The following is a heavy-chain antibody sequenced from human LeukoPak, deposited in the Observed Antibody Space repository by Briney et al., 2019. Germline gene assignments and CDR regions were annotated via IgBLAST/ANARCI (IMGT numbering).Heavy chain of an antibody. CDR2: IYYSGST. J-gene: IGHJ4*02. CDR1: GGSISSYC. D-gene: IGHD3-10*01. CDR3: ARVGYYGSGGGFDY. V-gene: IGHV4-59*01. Sequence: SETLSLTCTVSGGSISSYCWSWIRQPPGKGLEWIGYIYYSGSTNYNPSLKSRVTISVDTSKNQFSLKLSSVTAADTAVYYCARVGYYGSGGGFDYWGQGALVTVSS.